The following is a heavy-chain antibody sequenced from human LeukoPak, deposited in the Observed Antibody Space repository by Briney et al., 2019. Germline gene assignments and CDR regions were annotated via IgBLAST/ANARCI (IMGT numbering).Heavy chain of an antibody. CDR3: AKGEKKWLARQPNY. Sequence: GGSLRLSYAASGFTFDDFAMHWVRQAPGKGLEWVSGISWNSGSIGYADSVKGRFTVSRDNAKNSLYLQMNSLKTEDTALYYCAKGEKKWLARQPNYWGQGTLVTVSS. V-gene: IGHV3-9*01. CDR2: ISWNSGSI. J-gene: IGHJ4*02. CDR1: GFTFDDFA. D-gene: IGHD6-19*01.